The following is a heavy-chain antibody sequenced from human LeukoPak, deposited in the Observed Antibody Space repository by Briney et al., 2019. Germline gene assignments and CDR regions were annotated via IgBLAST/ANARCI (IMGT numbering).Heavy chain of an antibody. D-gene: IGHD6-13*01. CDR3: VTSGIAAAGMEY. CDR2: ISSYGGNT. J-gene: IGHJ4*02. Sequence: GGSLRLSCSASGCTFSSHAMHWVRQAPGKGLQYVSAISSYGGNTYFADSVKGRFTISRDNSKNTLYLQMSSLRAEDTGVYYCVTSGIAAAGMEYWGQGTLVTVSS. V-gene: IGHV3-64D*09. CDR1: GCTFSSHA.